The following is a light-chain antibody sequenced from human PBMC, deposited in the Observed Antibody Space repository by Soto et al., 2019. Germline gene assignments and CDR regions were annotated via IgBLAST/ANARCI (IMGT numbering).Light chain of an antibody. J-gene: IGKJ1*01. CDR2: GAS. Sequence: VMTQSPATLSASPGERVILSCRASQNIGNNLAWYQQKPGQTPRLLVYGASNRATGIPDRFSGSGSGTDFTLTISRLEPEDFAVYFCQRYGSSPLITFGQGTKVDIK. CDR3: QRYGSSPLIT. V-gene: IGKV3-20*01. CDR1: QNIGNN.